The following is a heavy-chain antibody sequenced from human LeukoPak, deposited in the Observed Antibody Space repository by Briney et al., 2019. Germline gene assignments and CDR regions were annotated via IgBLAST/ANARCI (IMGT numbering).Heavy chain of an antibody. D-gene: IGHD4-4*01. CDR3: AREINDYSNYGDY. CDR1: GFTFDDYA. J-gene: IGHJ4*02. CDR2: ISWNSGSI. V-gene: IGHV3-9*01. Sequence: SGGSLRLSCAASGFTFDDYAMHWVRQAPGKGLEWVSGISWNSGSIGYADSVKGRFTISRDNAKNSLYLQMNSLRAEDTAVYYCAREINDYSNYGDYWGQGTLVTVSS.